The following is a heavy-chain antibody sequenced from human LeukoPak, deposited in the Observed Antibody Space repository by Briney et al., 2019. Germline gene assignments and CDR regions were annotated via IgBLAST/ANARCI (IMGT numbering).Heavy chain of an antibody. Sequence: GGSLRLSCAASGFTFSSYAMSWVRQAPGKGLEWVSAISGSGGSTYYADSVKGRLTISRDNSKNTLYLQMNSLRAEDTAVYYCAKGGFVANYYDSSGYYYAPNYWGQGTLVTVSS. J-gene: IGHJ4*02. CDR1: GFTFSSYA. V-gene: IGHV3-23*01. CDR3: AKGGFVANYYDSSGYYYAPNY. CDR2: ISGSGGST. D-gene: IGHD3-22*01.